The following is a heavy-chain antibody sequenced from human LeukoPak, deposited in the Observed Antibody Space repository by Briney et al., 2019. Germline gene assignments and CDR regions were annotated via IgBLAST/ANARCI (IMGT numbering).Heavy chain of an antibody. Sequence: GGSLRLSCAASGFTFSSYGMHWVRQAPGKGLEWVAVISYDGSNKYYADSVKGRFTISRDNSKNTLYLQMNSLRAEDTAVYYCANDYGDSCPLWWGQGTLVTVSS. D-gene: IGHD4-17*01. CDR1: GFTFSSYG. J-gene: IGHJ4*02. V-gene: IGHV3-30*18. CDR3: ANDYGDSCPLW. CDR2: ISYDGSNK.